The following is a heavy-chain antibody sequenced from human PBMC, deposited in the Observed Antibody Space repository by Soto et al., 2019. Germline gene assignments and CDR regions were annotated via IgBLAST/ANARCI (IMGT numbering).Heavy chain of an antibody. J-gene: IGHJ4*02. CDR2: IGSSSSYI. CDR1: GFTFSSYT. D-gene: IGHD1-26*01. Sequence: KAGGSLRLSCAASGFTFSSYTMNWVRQAPGKGLEWVSCIGSSSSYIYYADSVKGRFTISRDNAENSLYLQMNSLRAEDTAVYYCARGSAGSHPFDYWGRGTLVTVSS. CDR3: ARGSAGSHPFDY. V-gene: IGHV3-21*01.